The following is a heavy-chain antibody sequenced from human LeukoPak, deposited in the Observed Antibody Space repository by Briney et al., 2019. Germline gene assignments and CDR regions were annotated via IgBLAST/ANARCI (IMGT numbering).Heavy chain of an antibody. Sequence: GGSLRLSCAASGFTFSSYAMSWVRQAPGKGLEWVSAISGSGGSTYCADSVKGRFTISRDNSKNTLYLQMNSLRAEDTAVYYCAKEELYYYDSSGYFDYWGQGTLVTVSS. V-gene: IGHV3-23*01. CDR2: ISGSGGST. J-gene: IGHJ4*02. CDR3: AKEELYYYDSSGYFDY. CDR1: GFTFSSYA. D-gene: IGHD3-22*01.